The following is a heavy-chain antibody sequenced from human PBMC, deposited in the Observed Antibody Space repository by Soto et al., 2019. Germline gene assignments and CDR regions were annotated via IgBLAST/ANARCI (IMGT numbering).Heavy chain of an antibody. Sequence: GGSLRLSCAASGFTVSSNYMSWVRQAPGKGLEWVSVIYSGGSTYYADSVKGRFTISRDNSKNTLYLQMNSLRAEDTAVYYCARTGITPYYFDYWGQRTLVTVSS. CDR1: GFTVSSNY. J-gene: IGHJ4*02. CDR3: ARTGITPYYFDY. D-gene: IGHD1-20*01. CDR2: IYSGGST. V-gene: IGHV3-53*01.